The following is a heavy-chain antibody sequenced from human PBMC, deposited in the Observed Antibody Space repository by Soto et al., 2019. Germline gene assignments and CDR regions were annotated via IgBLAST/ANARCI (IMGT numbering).Heavy chain of an antibody. V-gene: IGHV1-18*04. J-gene: IGHJ4*02. CDR1: GYTFTAYG. Sequence: ASVKVSCKASGYTFTAYGITWLRQAPGQGLEWMGWISAYDGNTNYAQKFQGRVSMTTDPSTNTAYMELRSLRSDDTAVYYCARDPATAYSSSSFDYWGQGTLVTVSS. CDR3: ARDPATAYSSSSFDY. CDR2: ISAYDGNT. D-gene: IGHD6-6*01.